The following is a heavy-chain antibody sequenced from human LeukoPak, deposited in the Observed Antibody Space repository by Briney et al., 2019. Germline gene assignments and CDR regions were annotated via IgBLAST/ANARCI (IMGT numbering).Heavy chain of an antibody. CDR2: INPSGGST. CDR1: GYTFTSYY. D-gene: IGHD6-13*01. Sequence: ASVKVSCKASGYTFTSYYMHWVRQAPGQGLEWMGIINPSGGSTSYAQKFQGRVTMTRDTSTSTVYMELRSLRSDDTAVYYCARDLRRGSSSWYVSGGDYWGQGTLVTVSS. V-gene: IGHV1-46*01. J-gene: IGHJ4*02. CDR3: ARDLRRGSSSWYVSGGDY.